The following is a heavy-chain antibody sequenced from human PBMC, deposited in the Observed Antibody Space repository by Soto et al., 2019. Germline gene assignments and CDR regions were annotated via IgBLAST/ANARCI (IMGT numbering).Heavy chain of an antibody. CDR2: IWYDGSNT. D-gene: IGHD7-27*01. CDR1: GFTFSSYG. Sequence: QVQLVESGGGVVQPGRSLRLSCAASGFTFSSYGMHWVRQAPGKGLEWVAVIWYDGSNTYYADSVKGRFTISRDNSKNTLYLQMNSLRAEDTAVYYCAREAALGNGGWFDPWGQGTLVTVSS. CDR3: AREAALGNGGWFDP. V-gene: IGHV3-33*01. J-gene: IGHJ5*02.